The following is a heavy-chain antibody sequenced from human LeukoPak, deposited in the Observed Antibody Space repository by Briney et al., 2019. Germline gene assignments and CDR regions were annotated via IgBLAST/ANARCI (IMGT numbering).Heavy chain of an antibody. CDR2: IYHSGTT. J-gene: IGHJ4*02. D-gene: IGHD5-24*01. CDR3: ARDSRDGYNHFDS. Sequence: SETLSLTCTVSGGSISSGISYWSWIRQRPGQGLEWIGYIYHSGTTYYSPSLKSRVTISVDTSKNQFSLKLSSVTAADTAVYYCARDSRDGYNHFDSWGQGTLVTVSS. V-gene: IGHV4-31*03. CDR1: GGSISSGISY.